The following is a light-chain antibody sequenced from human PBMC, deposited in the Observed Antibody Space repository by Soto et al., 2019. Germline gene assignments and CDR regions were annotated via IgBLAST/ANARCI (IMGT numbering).Light chain of an antibody. Sequence: EPVLTHSPGTLAFSPGERATLSCRASQSVSGRYLAWYQHKPGQAPRLLIYDASSLESGVPSRFSGSGSGTEFTLTISSLQPDDFATYYCQQYNSYSTFGQGTRLEIK. J-gene: IGKJ5*01. CDR3: QQYNSYST. V-gene: IGKV3-20*01. CDR1: QSVSGRY. CDR2: DAS.